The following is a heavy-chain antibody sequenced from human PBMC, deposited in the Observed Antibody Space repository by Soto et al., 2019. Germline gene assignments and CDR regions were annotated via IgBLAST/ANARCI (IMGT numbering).Heavy chain of an antibody. D-gene: IGHD3-16*01. CDR3: ARGFGIADHFDY. V-gene: IGHV3-21*01. Sequence: EVQLVESGGGLVKPGGSLRLSCAASGFNFNTYSMNWVRQAPGKGLEWVSSISRSSTYIYYADSVTGRFTTSRDNAKNSLYLQMNSLRAEDTAVYYCARGFGIADHFDYWGQGTLMSVSS. J-gene: IGHJ4*02. CDR2: ISRSSTYI. CDR1: GFNFNTYS.